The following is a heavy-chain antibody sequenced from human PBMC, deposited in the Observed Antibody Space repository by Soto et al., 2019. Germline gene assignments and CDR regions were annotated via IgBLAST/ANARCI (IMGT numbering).Heavy chain of an antibody. CDR1: GGSISSYY. CDR2: IYYSGST. D-gene: IGHD5-12*01. CDR3: ARDSGYDPTQIDY. Sequence: SETLSLTCTVSGGSISSYYWSWIRQPPGKGLEWIGYIYYSGSTNYNPSLKSRVTISVDTSKNQFSLKLSSVTAADTAVYYCARDSGYDPTQIDYWGQGTLVTVSS. J-gene: IGHJ4*02. V-gene: IGHV4-59*01.